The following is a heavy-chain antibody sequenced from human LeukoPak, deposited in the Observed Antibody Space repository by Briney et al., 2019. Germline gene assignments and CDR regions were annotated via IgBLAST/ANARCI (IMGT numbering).Heavy chain of an antibody. CDR3: ARVRGDELLWFDAFDI. Sequence: GGSLRLSCAASGFTFSGYSMNWVRQAPGKGLEWVSSVSSGSSYIYYADSVKGRFTISRDNAKNSLYLQMNSLRAGDTAVYYCARVRGDELLWFDAFDIWGQGTMVTVSP. V-gene: IGHV3-21*06. CDR2: VSSGSSYI. J-gene: IGHJ3*02. D-gene: IGHD3-10*01. CDR1: GFTFSGYS.